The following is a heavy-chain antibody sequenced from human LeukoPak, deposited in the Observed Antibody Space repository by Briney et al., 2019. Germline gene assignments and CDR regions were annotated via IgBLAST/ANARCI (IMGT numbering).Heavy chain of an antibody. Sequence: SETLSLTCTVSGGSISSYYWSWIRQPPGKGLEWIGYIYYSGSTNYNPSLKSRVTISVDTSKNQFSLKLSSVAAADTAVYYCARVRDSSGYDYYYYMDVWGKGTTVTVSS. CDR2: IYYSGST. CDR1: GGSISSYY. CDR3: ARVRDSSGYDYYYYMDV. D-gene: IGHD3-22*01. J-gene: IGHJ6*03. V-gene: IGHV4-59*01.